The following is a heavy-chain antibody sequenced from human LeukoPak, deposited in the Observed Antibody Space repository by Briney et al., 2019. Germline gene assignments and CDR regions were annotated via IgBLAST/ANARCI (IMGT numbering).Heavy chain of an antibody. CDR1: GYTFTSYD. CDR3: ARGQRRTSPHPRIAAAGISYYFDY. V-gene: IGHV1-8*01. Sequence: ASVKVSCKASGYTFTSYDINWVRQATGQGLEWMGWMNPNSGNTGYAQKFQGRVTMTRNTSISTAYMELSSLRSEDTAVYYCARGQRRTSPHPRIAAAGISYYFDYWGQGTLVTVSS. CDR2: MNPNSGNT. J-gene: IGHJ4*02. D-gene: IGHD6-13*01.